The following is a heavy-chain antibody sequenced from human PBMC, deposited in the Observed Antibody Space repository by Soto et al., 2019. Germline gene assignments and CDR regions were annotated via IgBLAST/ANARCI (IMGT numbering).Heavy chain of an antibody. J-gene: IGHJ3*02. CDR2: IYYSGST. Sequence: SETLSLTCTVSGGSISSFYWSWIRQPPGKGLGWIGYIYYSGSTNYNPSLKSRVTISVDTSKNQFSLKLSSVTAADTAVYYCARPIVVATTIKSAFDIWGQGTMVT. CDR3: ARPIVVATTIKSAFDI. D-gene: IGHD2-21*02. V-gene: IGHV4-59*08. CDR1: GGSISSFY.